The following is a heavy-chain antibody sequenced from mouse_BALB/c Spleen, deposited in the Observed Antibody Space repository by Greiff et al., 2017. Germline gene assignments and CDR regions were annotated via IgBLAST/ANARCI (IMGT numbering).Heavy chain of an antibody. Sequence: VKLMESGPQLVRPGASVKISCKASGYSFTSYWMHWVKQRPGQGLEWIGMIDPSDSETRLNQKFKDKATLTVDKSSSTAYMQLSSPTSEDSAVYYCARGVPSYWYFDVWGAGTTVTVSS. CDR1: GYSFTSYW. D-gene: IGHD2-14*01. J-gene: IGHJ1*01. V-gene: IGHV1S126*01. CDR2: IDPSDSET. CDR3: ARGVPSYWYFDV.